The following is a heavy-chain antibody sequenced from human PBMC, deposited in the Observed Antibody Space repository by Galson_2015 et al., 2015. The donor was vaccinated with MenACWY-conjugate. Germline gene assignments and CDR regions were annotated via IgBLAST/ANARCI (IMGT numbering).Heavy chain of an antibody. CDR3: ATLSYGKFDY. V-gene: IGHV3-15*01. J-gene: IGHJ4*02. D-gene: IGHD4-17*01. Sequence: APVKDRFTISRDDSQNTLYLQMDSLKTEDTAVYYCATLSYGKFDYWGQGTLVTVSS.